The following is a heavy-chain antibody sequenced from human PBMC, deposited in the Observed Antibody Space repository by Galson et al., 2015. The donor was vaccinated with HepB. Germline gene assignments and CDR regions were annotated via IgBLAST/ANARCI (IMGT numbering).Heavy chain of an antibody. CDR2: IIGSSAGT. J-gene: IGHJ4*02. CDR3: ARTLAPYTGFDY. D-gene: IGHD5-18*01. V-gene: IGHV3-23*01. CDR1: GFTFSNYA. Sequence: SLRLSCAASGFTFSNYAMSWVRQAPGKGLEWVSSIIGSSAGTYYADSAKGRFIISSDNSKNTLYLQLNSLRAEDTATYFCARTLAPYTGFDYWGQGTLVTVSS.